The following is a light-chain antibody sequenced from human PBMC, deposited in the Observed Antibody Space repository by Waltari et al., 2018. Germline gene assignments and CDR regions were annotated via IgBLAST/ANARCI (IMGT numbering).Light chain of an antibody. V-gene: IGLV2-23*02. Sequence: QSALTQPASVSGSAGQEITIYCTGTSSDVGGDIYVYWYQQHPGKAPKVMIDYVSKRLCGVVNRISGSESGNTAYLTISVLQAEAEAHYYCCSDAGSSTYVSGPATKVTVL. CDR1: SSDVGGDIY. J-gene: IGLJ1*01. CDR3: CSDAGSSTYV. CDR2: YVS.